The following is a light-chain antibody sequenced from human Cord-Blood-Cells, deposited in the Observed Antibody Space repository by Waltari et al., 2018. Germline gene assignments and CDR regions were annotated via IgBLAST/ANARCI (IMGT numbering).Light chain of an antibody. CDR1: QSVSSY. V-gene: IGKV3-11*01. CDR2: DAS. CDR3: QQRSNWPPT. J-gene: IGKJ1*01. Sequence: VLTQSPAPLSLSPGHRATLSCRASQSVSSYLAWYQQKPGQAPRLLIYDASNRATGIPARFSGSGSGTDFTLTISSLEPEDFAVYYCQQRSNWPPTFGQGTKVEIK.